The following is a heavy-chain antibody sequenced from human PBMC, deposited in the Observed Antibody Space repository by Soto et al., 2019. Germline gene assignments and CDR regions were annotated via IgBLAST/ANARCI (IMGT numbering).Heavy chain of an antibody. J-gene: IGHJ5*02. CDR3: ARQGSSGWYSGDWFDP. CDR1: GGSISSYY. D-gene: IGHD6-19*01. Sequence: SETLSLTCTVCGGSISSYYWSWIRQPPGKGLEWIGYIYYSGSTNYNPSLKSRVTISVDTSKNQFSLKLSSVTAADTAVYYCARQGSSGWYSGDWFDPWGQGTLVTVSS. CDR2: IYYSGST. V-gene: IGHV4-59*08.